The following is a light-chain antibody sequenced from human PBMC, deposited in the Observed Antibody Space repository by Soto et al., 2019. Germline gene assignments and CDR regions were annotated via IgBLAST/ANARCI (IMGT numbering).Light chain of an antibody. V-gene: IGKV1-39*01. Sequence: DIQMTQSPSSLPASVGDSVTITCRASQTINKYLNWYQHKPGQAPKLLIYGASSLYKGVPARFHGSGCGTFFTLTISSLQPEDFATYYCQQTYTTPGTFGRGTTVEIK. CDR2: GAS. CDR3: QQTYTTPGT. J-gene: IGKJ4*02. CDR1: QTINKY.